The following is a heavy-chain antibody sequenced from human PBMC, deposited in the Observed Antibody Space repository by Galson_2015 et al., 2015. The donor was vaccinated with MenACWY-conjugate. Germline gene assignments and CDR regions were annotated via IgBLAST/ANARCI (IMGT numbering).Heavy chain of an antibody. CDR3: ARAIAVASQAFDI. V-gene: IGHV3-74*01. D-gene: IGHD6-19*01. CDR2: INPGGSST. CDR1: GFIFNTYW. Sequence: SLRLSCAASGFIFNTYWMHWVRQAPGKGLVWVSRINPGGSSTTYADSVKDRFTISRDNAKNSLSLQMNSLRAEDTALYYCARAIAVASQAFDIWGQGTMVTVSS. J-gene: IGHJ3*02.